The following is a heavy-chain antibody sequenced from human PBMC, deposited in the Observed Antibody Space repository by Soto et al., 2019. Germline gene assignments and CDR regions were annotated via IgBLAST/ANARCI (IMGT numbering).Heavy chain of an antibody. D-gene: IGHD6-6*01. CDR1: GYAFTTYG. V-gene: IGHV1-18*01. CDR3: ARGRDGDY. CDR2: ISAHNGNT. Sequence: QVHLVQSGAEVKKPGASVKVSCKGSGYAFTTYGITWVRQAPGQGLEWMGWISAHNGNTNYAQKHQGRVTVTRDTSTSTADMELRSLRSDDTAVYYCARGRDGDYWGQGALVTVSS. J-gene: IGHJ4*02.